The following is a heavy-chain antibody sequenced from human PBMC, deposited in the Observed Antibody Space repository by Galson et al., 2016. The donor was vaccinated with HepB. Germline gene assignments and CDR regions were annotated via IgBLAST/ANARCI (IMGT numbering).Heavy chain of an antibody. D-gene: IGHD4/OR15-4a*01. Sequence: SLRLSCAASGFTFDNYAIHWVRQAPGKGLEWVGLISGDGHSTYYADSVKGQFTISTDNTKNSLYPQLNSLTTEDTAFYYCPRDPKMSGGATDYWGQGTRVTVSS. J-gene: IGHJ4*02. V-gene: IGHV3-43*02. CDR3: PRDPKMSGGATDY. CDR1: GFTFDNYA. CDR2: ISGDGHST.